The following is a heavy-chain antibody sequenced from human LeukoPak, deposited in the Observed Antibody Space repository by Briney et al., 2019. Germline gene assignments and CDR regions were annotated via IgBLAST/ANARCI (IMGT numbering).Heavy chain of an antibody. J-gene: IGHJ3*02. D-gene: IGHD2-2*01. CDR3: ARPNALLGYCSSTSCSTAFDI. V-gene: IGHV4-59*01. Sequence: SETLSLTCTVSGGSISSYYWSWLRQPPGKGLEWFGYIYYSGSTNYNPSLKSRVTISVDTSKNQFSLKLSSVTAADTAVYYCARPNALLGYCSSTSCSTAFDIWGQGTMVTVSS. CDR2: IYYSGST. CDR1: GGSISSYY.